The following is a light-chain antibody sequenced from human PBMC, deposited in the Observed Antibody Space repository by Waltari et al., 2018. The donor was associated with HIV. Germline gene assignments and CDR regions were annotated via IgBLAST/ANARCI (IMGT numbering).Light chain of an antibody. V-gene: IGLV1-47*01. CDR2: RNY. Sequence: QSVLTQPPSVSGPPGQTVTISCSGSTSTIETDALYWYQQLPGTAPKLIIYRNYKRPSGVSDRFSCSKSGASASLVISGLRSEDEAHYYCVSYDSRLDERLFGGGTKLTVL. J-gene: IGLJ3*02. CDR1: TSTIETDA. CDR3: VSYDSRLDERL.